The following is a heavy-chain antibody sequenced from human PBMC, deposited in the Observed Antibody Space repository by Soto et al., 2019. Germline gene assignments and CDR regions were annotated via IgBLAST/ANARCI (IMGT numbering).Heavy chain of an antibody. CDR3: ARGGNGYHILTGFSSHY. D-gene: IGHD3-9*01. Sequence: QVQLQESGPGLVKPSQTLSLTCTVSGGSISSGDYYWTWIRQPPGKGLEWIGYIYYSGYTYYNPSLKSRITISVDTSKTQFSLKLTSVTAADTAVYFCARGGNGYHILTGFSSHYWGQGTLVTVSS. CDR2: IYYSGYT. V-gene: IGHV4-30-4*01. J-gene: IGHJ4*02. CDR1: GGSISSGDYY.